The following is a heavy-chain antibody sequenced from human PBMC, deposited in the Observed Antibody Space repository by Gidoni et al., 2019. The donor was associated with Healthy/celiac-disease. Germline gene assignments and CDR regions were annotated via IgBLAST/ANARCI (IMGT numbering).Heavy chain of an antibody. J-gene: IGHJ4*02. D-gene: IGHD5-12*01. CDR3: ARGRDGYNYLDY. CDR2: ST. V-gene: IGHV4-30-2*05. Sequence: STYYNPSLKSRVTISVDTSKNQFSLKLSSVTAADTAVYYCARGRDGYNYLDYWGQGTLVTVSS.